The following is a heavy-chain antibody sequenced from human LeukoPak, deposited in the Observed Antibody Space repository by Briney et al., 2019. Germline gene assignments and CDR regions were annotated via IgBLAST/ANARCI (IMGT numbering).Heavy chain of an antibody. V-gene: IGHV3-30*04. J-gene: IGHJ4*02. CDR2: ISYDGSNK. D-gene: IGHD6-19*01. Sequence: GMSLRLSCAASGFTISTYAMQWVRQAPGKGLEWVAVISYDGSNKYYADSVKGRFTISRDNSKNTVNVQMNSLRAEDTAVYYCARILDSAWGELGYWGQGTLVTVSS. CDR1: GFTISTYA. CDR3: ARILDSAWGELGY.